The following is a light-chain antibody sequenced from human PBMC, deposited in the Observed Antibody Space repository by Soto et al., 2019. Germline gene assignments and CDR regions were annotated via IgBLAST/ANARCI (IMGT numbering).Light chain of an antibody. CDR1: QSVSSN. V-gene: IGKV3-15*01. CDR3: QQYNSYSQFT. J-gene: IGKJ3*01. CDR2: GAS. Sequence: EIVMTQSPATLSVSPGERATLSCRASQSVSSNLAWYQQKPGQAPRLLIYGASTRATGIPARFSGSGSGTEFTLTISSLQSEDFATYYCQQYNSYSQFTFGPGTKVDIK.